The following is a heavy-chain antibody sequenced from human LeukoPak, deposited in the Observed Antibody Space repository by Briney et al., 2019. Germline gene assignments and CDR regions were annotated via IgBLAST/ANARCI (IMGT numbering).Heavy chain of an antibody. Sequence: PGGSLRLSCAASGFTFSSYAMSWVRQAPGTGLEWVSAISASGGSTYYADSVKGRFTISRDNSKKTLSLQMNSLRAEDTAVYYCAKATYTTTGYYYYYTDVWGKGTTVTVSS. CDR2: ISASGGST. D-gene: IGHD1-14*01. J-gene: IGHJ6*03. V-gene: IGHV3-23*01. CDR1: GFTFSSYA. CDR3: AKATYTTTGYYYYYTDV.